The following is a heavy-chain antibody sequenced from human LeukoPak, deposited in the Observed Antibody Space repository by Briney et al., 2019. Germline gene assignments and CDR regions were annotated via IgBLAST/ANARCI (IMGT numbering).Heavy chain of an antibody. Sequence: PGGSLRLSCAASGFTFSSYGMHWVRQAPGKGLEGVAVISYDGSNKYYADSAKGRFTISRDNSKNTLYLQMNCLRAEDTAAYDCAIIVGPHLNDYFDYWGQGTLVTVSS. J-gene: IGHJ4*02. D-gene: IGHD1-26*01. CDR2: ISYDGSNK. CDR3: AIIVGPHLNDYFDY. CDR1: GFTFSSYG. V-gene: IGHV3-30*03.